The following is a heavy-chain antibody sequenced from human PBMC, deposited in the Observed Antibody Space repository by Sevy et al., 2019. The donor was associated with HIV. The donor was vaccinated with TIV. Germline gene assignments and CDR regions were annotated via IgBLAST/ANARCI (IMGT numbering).Heavy chain of an antibody. V-gene: IGHV3-21*01. CDR3: ARDTRVFGVVIGLCYFDY. Sequence: GGSLRLSCAASGFTFSSYSMNWVRQAPGMGLEWVSSISSSSSYIYYADSVKGRFTISRDNAKNSLYLQMNSLRAEDTAVYYCARDTRVFGVVIGLCYFDYWGQGTLVTVSS. D-gene: IGHD3-3*01. CDR1: GFTFSSYS. CDR2: ISSSSSYI. J-gene: IGHJ4*02.